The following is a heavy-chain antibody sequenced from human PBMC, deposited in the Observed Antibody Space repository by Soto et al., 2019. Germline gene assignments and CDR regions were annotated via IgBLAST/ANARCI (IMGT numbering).Heavy chain of an antibody. CDR1: GFPFSNSW. CDR2: INADGTST. CDR3: VKVLARGVGVPRFYFDS. V-gene: IGHV3-74*01. J-gene: IGHJ4*02. Sequence: LRLSCAASGFPFSNSWMHWVRQVSGKGLEWVSRINADGTSTSYADSVKGRFTISRDNAKNTLYLHVNSLRAEDTAVYYCVKVLARGVGVPRFYFDSWGQGALVTVSS. D-gene: IGHD2-2*01.